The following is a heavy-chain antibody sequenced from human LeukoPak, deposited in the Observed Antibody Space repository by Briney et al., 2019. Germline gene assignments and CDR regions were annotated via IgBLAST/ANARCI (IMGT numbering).Heavy chain of an antibody. CDR2: INHSGST. Sequence: PSETLSLTCAVYGGSFSGYYWSWIRQPPGEGLEWIGEINHSGSTNYNPSLKSRVTISVDTSKNQFSLKLSSVTAADTAVYYCALSSSANYYYYGMDVWGQGTTVTVSS. J-gene: IGHJ6*02. V-gene: IGHV4-34*01. D-gene: IGHD6-6*01. CDR1: GGSFSGYY. CDR3: ALSSSANYYYYGMDV.